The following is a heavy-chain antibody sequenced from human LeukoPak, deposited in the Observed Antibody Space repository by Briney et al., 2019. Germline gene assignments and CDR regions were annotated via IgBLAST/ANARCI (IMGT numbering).Heavy chain of an antibody. J-gene: IGHJ4*02. CDR1: GFTFSSYG. CDR2: ISGSGGST. CDR3: AKEVDHRPTIIDY. D-gene: IGHD3-9*01. Sequence: GGSPRLSCAASGFTFSSYGVSWVRQAPGKGLEWVSGISGSGGSTFSADSVKGRFTISRDNSKNTLSLQMNSLRADDTAVYYCAKEVDHRPTIIDYWGQGALVTVSS. V-gene: IGHV3-23*01.